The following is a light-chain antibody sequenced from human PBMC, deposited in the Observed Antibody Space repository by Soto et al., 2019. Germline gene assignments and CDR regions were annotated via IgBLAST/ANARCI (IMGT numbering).Light chain of an antibody. CDR2: DAS. V-gene: IGKV3-11*01. CDR3: QQRSTWPLT. Sequence: EIVLTQSPATLSLSPGERATLSCRASQSVSSYLAWYQHIPGQAPRLLIYDASNRATGIPARFSGSGSGTDFTLTVSSLEPEDFALYYCQQRSTWPLTFGGGTKVDIK. CDR1: QSVSSY. J-gene: IGKJ4*01.